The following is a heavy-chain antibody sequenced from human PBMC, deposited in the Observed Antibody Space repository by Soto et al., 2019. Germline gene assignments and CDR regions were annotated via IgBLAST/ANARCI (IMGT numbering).Heavy chain of an antibody. D-gene: IGHD3-22*01. CDR1: GFSLSTSTVG. CDR3: AHRLQRSGYNAFDY. CDR2: IYWDDDK. Sequence: QITLRESGPTLVKPTQTLKLTCTFTGFSLSTSTVGVDWIRQPPGKALEWLALIYWDDDKRYSPSLKSRLTMTKDTSTNQVVLTMTNVDPVDTGTYYCAHRLQRSGYNAFDYWGQGTLVTVSS. V-gene: IGHV2-5*02. J-gene: IGHJ4*02.